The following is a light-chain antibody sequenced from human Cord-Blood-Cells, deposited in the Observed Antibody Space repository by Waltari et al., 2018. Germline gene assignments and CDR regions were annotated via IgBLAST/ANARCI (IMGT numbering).Light chain of an antibody. CDR3: QQTYSTPIT. J-gene: IGKJ5*01. V-gene: IGKV1-39*01. Sequence: DIQMTQPPSSLSASVGDRVTITCRASQSISSYLNWYQQKPGKAPKLLIYAASRLQSGVPSRFSGSGSGTDFTLTISSLQPEDFATNYCQQTYSTPITFGQGTRLEIK. CDR1: QSISSY. CDR2: AAS.